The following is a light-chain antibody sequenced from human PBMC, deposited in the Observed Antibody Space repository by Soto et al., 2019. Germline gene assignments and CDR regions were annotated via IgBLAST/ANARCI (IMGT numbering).Light chain of an antibody. V-gene: IGKV1-8*01. Sequence: AIRMTQSPSSLSASTGDRVTITCRASQGISSYLGWYQQKPGKAPKLLIYAASTLQSGVPSRFSGSGSGTDFTLTISCLQSEDFATYYCQQYYSYPPTFGQGTKVQIK. CDR3: QQYYSYPPT. CDR1: QGISSY. CDR2: AAS. J-gene: IGKJ1*01.